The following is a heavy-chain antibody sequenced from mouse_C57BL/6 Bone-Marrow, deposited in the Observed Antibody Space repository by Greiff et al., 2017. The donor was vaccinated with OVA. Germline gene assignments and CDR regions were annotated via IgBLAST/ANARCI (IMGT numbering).Heavy chain of an antibody. CDR3: ARVEVLLLPLFAY. V-gene: IGHV1-85*01. CDR1: GYTFTSYD. D-gene: IGHD1-1*01. CDR2: IYPRDGST. Sequence: QVQLKESGPELVKPGASVKLSCKASGYTFTSYDINWVKQRPGQGLEWIGWIYPRDGSTKYNEKFKGKATLTVDTSSSTAYMELHSLTSEDSAVYFCARVEVLLLPLFAYWGQGTLVTVSA. J-gene: IGHJ3*01.